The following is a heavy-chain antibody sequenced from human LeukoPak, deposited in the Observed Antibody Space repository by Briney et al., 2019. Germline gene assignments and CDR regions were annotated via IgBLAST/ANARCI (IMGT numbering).Heavy chain of an antibody. D-gene: IGHD3-16*01. CDR1: GLTFSSYA. V-gene: IGHV3-23*01. J-gene: IGHJ4*02. CDR3: AVDAGGH. CDR2: ISGSGAIT. Sequence: PGGSLRLSCAASGLTFSSYAMSWVRQAPGKGLEWVSRISGSGAITEYADSVKGRFTISRDNSKSTLSLQMSSLRAEDTAVYYCAVDAGGHWGQGALVTVSS.